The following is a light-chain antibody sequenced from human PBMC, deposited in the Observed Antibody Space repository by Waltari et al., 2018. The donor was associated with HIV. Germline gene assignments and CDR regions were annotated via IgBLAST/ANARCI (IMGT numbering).Light chain of an antibody. V-gene: IGLV2-14*01. CDR2: DVR. Sequence: QSALTQPASVSGSPGQSITISCTGTNSDFGSYAFVSWYQQYPGKAPRLIISDVRNRPSGISSRFSCSKYGYTASLTISGLRAEDEADYFCSSWTSSTTLVFGTGTKVTVL. J-gene: IGLJ1*01. CDR3: SSWTSSTTLV. CDR1: NSDFGSYAF.